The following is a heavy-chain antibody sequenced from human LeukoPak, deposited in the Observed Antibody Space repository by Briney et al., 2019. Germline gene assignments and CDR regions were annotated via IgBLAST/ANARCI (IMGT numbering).Heavy chain of an antibody. V-gene: IGHV3-7*05. J-gene: IGHJ4*02. CDR2: IKQDGSQN. CDR1: GFTFSSYW. D-gene: IGHD3-10*01. CDR3: ARDIGGVLDY. Sequence: GGSLRLSCAASGFTFSSYWMSWVRQAPGKGLEWVANIKQDGSQNNYVGSVKGRFTISRDNAKNSLYLQVNSLRADDTAVYYCARDIGGVLDYWGQGTLVTVSS.